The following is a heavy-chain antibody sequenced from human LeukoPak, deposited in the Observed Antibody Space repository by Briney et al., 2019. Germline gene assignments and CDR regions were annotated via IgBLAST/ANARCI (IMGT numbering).Heavy chain of an antibody. J-gene: IGHJ6*02. CDR1: GYTFTSYD. D-gene: IGHD3-22*01. CDR3: ARGRGPDSPMDV. V-gene: IGHV1-8*01. Sequence: ASVKVSCKASGYTFTSYDINWVRQDTGQGLEWMGWMNPNSGNTGYAQKFQGRVTMTRNTSISTAYMELSSLRSEDTAVYYCARGRGPDSPMDVWGQGTTVTVSS. CDR2: MNPNSGNT.